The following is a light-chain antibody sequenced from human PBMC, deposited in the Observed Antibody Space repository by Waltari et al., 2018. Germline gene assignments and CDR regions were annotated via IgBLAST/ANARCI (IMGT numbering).Light chain of an antibody. CDR2: DMT. V-gene: IGLV2-23*02. CDR3: CSYAHATAL. CDR1: SSDIGSSDL. J-gene: IGLJ6*01. Sequence: QSALTQPASVSGYPGQSITISCTGTSSDIGSSDLVSWYQQHPEKAPKLIIYDMTDRPSWVSHRFSASKACNSASLYISGLQAEDDADYYCCSYAHATALFGSGTKVTVL.